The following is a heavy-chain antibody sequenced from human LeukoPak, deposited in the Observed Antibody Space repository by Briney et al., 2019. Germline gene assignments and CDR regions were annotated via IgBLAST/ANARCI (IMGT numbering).Heavy chain of an antibody. V-gene: IGHV3-66*02. D-gene: IGHD1-14*01. CDR1: GFTVSTNY. CDR3: ARARAGSFGY. Sequence: GGSLRLSCAASGFTVSTNYMSWVRQAPGKGLEWVSVIYSGGSTYYADSVKGRFTISRDNSKNTLYLQMNSLRAEDMAVYYCARARAGSFGYWGQGTLVTVSP. J-gene: IGHJ4*02. CDR2: IYSGGST.